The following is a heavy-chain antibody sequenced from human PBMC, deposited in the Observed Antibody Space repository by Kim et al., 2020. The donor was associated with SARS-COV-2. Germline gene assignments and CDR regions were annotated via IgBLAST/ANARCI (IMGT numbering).Heavy chain of an antibody. D-gene: IGHD3-22*01. CDR2: IYPGDSDT. Sequence: GESLQISCKGSGYPFSNYWIAWVRQMPGKGLEWMGIIYPGDSDTRYSPSFQGQVTISADKSISTAFLQWSSLKTSDTARYFCARRGDTSGYYSQWGQGTLVTVSS. J-gene: IGHJ4*02. CDR1: GYPFSNYW. V-gene: IGHV5-51*01. CDR3: ARRGDTSGYYSQ.